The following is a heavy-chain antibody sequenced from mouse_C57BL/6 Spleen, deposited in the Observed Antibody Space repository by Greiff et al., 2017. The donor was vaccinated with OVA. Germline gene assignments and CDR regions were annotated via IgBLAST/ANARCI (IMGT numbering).Heavy chain of an antibody. CDR3: TRSYYAMDY. V-gene: IGHV1-15*01. J-gene: IGHJ4*01. Sequence: VQLVESGAELVRPGASVTLSCKASGYTFTDYEMHWVKQTPVHGLEWIGAIDPETGGTAYNQKFKGKAILTADKSSSTAYMELRSLTSEDSAVYYCTRSYYAMDYWGQGTSVTVSS. CDR2: IDPETGGT. CDR1: GYTFTDYE.